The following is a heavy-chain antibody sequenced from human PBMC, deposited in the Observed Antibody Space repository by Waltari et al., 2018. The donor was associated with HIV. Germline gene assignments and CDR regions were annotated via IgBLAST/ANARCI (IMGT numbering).Heavy chain of an antibody. J-gene: IGHJ6*02. CDR1: GGSFTGYP. V-gene: IGHV4-34*02. CDR2: INEGGTT. Sequence: QVQLQQWGAGLVKPSDTLSLTCAVYGGSFTGYPFNWTRQYPGTGLEWIGEINEGGTTNFHPSLKSRVTLSIDPSKRQFSLRLGSVTAADSGLYYCARAREVNLLEWSIGPEASYYYGMDVWGQGTPVTVSS. CDR3: ARAREVNLLEWSIGPEASYYYGMDV. D-gene: IGHD3-3*01.